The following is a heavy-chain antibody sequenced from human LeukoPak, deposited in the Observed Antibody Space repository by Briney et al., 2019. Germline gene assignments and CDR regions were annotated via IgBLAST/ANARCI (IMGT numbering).Heavy chain of an antibody. D-gene: IGHD3-10*01. J-gene: IGHJ5*02. Sequence: GGSLRLSCAASGFTFSGSPMHWVRQASGKGLEWVGRIRSKANGYATAYAASVRGRFTISRDDSKNTAYLQMNSLKTEDTAVYYCAKDLMRDRWFGESWGQGTLVTVSS. CDR2: IRSKANGYAT. CDR1: GFTFSGSP. CDR3: AKDLMRDRWFGES. V-gene: IGHV3-73*01.